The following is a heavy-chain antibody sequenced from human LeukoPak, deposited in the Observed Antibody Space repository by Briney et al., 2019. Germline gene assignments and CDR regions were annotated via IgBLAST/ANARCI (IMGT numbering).Heavy chain of an antibody. CDR1: GFTFNTYS. J-gene: IGHJ4*02. V-gene: IGHV3-7*03. CDR3: ARDIGWYNPFDY. Sequence: GGSLRLSCGASGFTFNTYSMNWVRQAPGKGLEWVANIKPDASEKYYVDSVKGRFTISRDNAKNLVYLQMNSLRAEDTAFYYCARDIGWYNPFDYWGQGTLVTVHS. CDR2: IKPDASEK. D-gene: IGHD6-19*01.